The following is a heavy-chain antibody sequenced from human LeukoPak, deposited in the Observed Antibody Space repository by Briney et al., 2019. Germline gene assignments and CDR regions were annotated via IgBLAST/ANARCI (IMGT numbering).Heavy chain of an antibody. CDR3: ASAHYDYVWGSYRPFDY. J-gene: IGHJ4*02. D-gene: IGHD3-16*02. V-gene: IGHV4-61*01. CDR1: SGSVSSGSYY. Sequence: SETLSLTCTVSSGSVSSGSYYWSWIRQPPGKGLEWIGYIYYSGSTNYNPSLKSRVTISVDTSKNQFSLKLSSVTAADTAVYYCASAHYDYVWGSYRPFDYWGQGTLVTVSS. CDR2: IYYSGST.